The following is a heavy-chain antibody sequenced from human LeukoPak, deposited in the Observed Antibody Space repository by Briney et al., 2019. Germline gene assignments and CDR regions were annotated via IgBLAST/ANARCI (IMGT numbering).Heavy chain of an antibody. V-gene: IGHV1-2*02. CDR1: GYTFTGYY. J-gene: IGHJ5*02. D-gene: IGHD2-21*01. CDR3: ARDRIRGGFDP. Sequence: GASVKVSCKASGYTFTGYYMHWVRQAPGQGLEWMGWINPNSGGTNYAQKFQGRVTMTRDTSISTANMELSSLRSEDTAVYYCARDRIRGGFDPWGQGTLVTVSS. CDR2: INPNSGGT.